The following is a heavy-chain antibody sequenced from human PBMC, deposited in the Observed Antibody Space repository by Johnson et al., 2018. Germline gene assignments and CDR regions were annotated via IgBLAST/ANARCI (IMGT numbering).Heavy chain of an antibody. Sequence: QVQLVQSGAEVKKPGASVNVSCKASGYTFTSYYMHWVRLAPGQGLEWMGIINPSVGSTSYAQKFQGRVTMTRDTSTSTVYMELSSLRSEDSAVYYCAREDRGYSSGYSHWGQGTLVTVSS. V-gene: IGHV1-46*01. D-gene: IGHD3-22*01. CDR3: AREDRGYSSGYSH. CDR2: INPSVGST. J-gene: IGHJ1*01. CDR1: GYTFTSYY.